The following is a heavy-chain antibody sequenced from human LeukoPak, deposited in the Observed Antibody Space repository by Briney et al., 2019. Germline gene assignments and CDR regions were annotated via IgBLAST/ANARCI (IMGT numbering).Heavy chain of an antibody. CDR1: GYTFTRYG. CDR3: APDCSGDSCYGYFDY. D-gene: IGHD2-15*01. CDR2: INPNSGGT. V-gene: IGHV1-2*02. J-gene: IGHJ4*02. Sequence: ASVKVSCKTSGYTFTRYGITWVRQAPGQGLEWMGWINPNSGGTKYAQKFQGRVTMTRDTSISTAYMELSRLRSDDTAVYYCAPDCSGDSCYGYFDYWGQGTLVAVSS.